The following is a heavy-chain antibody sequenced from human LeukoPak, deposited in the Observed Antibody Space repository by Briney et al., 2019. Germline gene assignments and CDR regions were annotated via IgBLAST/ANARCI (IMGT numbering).Heavy chain of an antibody. CDR3: ARDLRGGTMIVAGTAFDI. J-gene: IGHJ3*02. Sequence: SETLSLTCTVSGGSISSYYWSWIRQPAGKGLEWTGRIYTSGSTNYNPSLKSRVTMSVDTSKNQFSLKLSSVTAADTAVYYCARDLRGGTMIVAGTAFDIWGQGTMVTVSS. V-gene: IGHV4-4*07. CDR2: IYTSGST. D-gene: IGHD3-22*01. CDR1: GGSISSYY.